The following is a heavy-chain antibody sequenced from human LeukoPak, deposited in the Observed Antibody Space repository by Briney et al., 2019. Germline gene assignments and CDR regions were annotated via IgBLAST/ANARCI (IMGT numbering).Heavy chain of an antibody. Sequence: GGSLRLSCAASGFTFDDYAMHWVRQAPGKGLEWVSGISWNSGSIGYADSVKGRFTISRDNAKNSLYLQMNSLRAEDMALYYCVREYYDFWSGYYWNAFDIWGQGTMVTVSS. CDR3: VREYYDFWSGYYWNAFDI. CDR2: ISWNSGSI. D-gene: IGHD3-3*01. V-gene: IGHV3-9*03. CDR1: GFTFDDYA. J-gene: IGHJ3*02.